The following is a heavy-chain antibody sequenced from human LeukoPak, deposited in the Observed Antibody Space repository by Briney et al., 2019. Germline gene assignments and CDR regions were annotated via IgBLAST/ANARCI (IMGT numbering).Heavy chain of an antibody. CDR1: GYTFTRYW. V-gene: IGHV5-51*01. CDR2: IYPGDSDT. J-gene: IGHJ5*02. CDR3: AKFTRQNLGANWFDP. D-gene: IGHD1-26*01. Sequence: GESLKISCKGSGYTFTRYWIAWVRQMPGKGLEWMGIIYPGDSDTRYSPSFQGQVSISADKSISTAYLQWSSLKASDTAMYYCAKFTRQNLGANWFDPWGQGTLVTVSS.